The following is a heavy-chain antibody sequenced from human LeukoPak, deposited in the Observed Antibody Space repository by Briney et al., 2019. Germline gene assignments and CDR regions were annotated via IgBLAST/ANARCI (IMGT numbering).Heavy chain of an antibody. CDR1: GYTFTGYY. V-gene: IGHV1-2*02. J-gene: IGHJ6*03. D-gene: IGHD3-3*01. CDR2: INPNSGGT. Sequence: GASVKVSCKASGYTFTGYYMHWVRQAPGQGLEWMGWINPNSGGTNYAQKFQGRVTMTRDTSISTAYMELSRLRSDDTAVYYCARDGEVTIFGVVITYYMDVWGKGTTVTVSS. CDR3: ARDGEVTIFGVVITYYMDV.